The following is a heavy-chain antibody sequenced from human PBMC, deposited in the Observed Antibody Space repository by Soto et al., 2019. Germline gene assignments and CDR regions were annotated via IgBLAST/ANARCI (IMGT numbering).Heavy chain of an antibody. CDR1: GLIFETYS. Sequence: EVQLLESGGGLVQPGGSLRLSCAASGLIFETYSMSWVRQPPGKGLEWVSGISGAGGSTYYADSVKGRFTISRDNSKNTLYLQVNSLSTEDTAVYYCAKSWGNTWELYYFDSWGQGTLVTVSS. V-gene: IGHV3-23*01. CDR3: AKSWGNTWELYYFDS. J-gene: IGHJ4*02. CDR2: ISGAGGST. D-gene: IGHD1-7*01.